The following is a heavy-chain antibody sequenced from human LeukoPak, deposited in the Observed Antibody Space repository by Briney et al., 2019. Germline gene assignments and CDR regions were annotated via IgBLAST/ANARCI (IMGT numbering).Heavy chain of an antibody. CDR2: ISGSGGST. CDR3: AKDLDTAMVLYFDY. J-gene: IGHJ4*02. CDR1: GFTFSSYA. Sequence: GGSLRLSCAASGFTFSSYATSWVRQAPGKGLEWVSAISGSGGSTYYADSVKGRFTISRDNSKSTLYLQMNSLRAEDTAVYYCAKDLDTAMVLYFDYWGQGTLVTVSS. D-gene: IGHD5-18*01. V-gene: IGHV3-23*01.